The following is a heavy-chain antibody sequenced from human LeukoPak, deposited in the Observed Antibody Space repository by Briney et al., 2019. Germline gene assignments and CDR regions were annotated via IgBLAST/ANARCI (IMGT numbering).Heavy chain of an antibody. V-gene: IGHV1-69*01. D-gene: IGHD3-9*01. CDR2: IIPIFGTA. CDR1: GGTFSSYA. CDR3: AREGDILTGYAFDY. J-gene: IGHJ4*02. Sequence: ASVKVSCKASGGTFSSYAISWVRQAPGQGLEWMGGIIPIFGTANYAQKFQGRVTITADESTSTAYMELSSLSSEDTAVYYCAREGDILTGYAFDYWGQGTLVTVSS.